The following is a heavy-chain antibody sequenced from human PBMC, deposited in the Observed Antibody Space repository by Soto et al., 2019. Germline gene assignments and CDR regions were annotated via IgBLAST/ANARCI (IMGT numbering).Heavy chain of an antibody. CDR3: ARRLSGGYPYFDY. Sequence: GASVKVSCKASGYTFTSYAMHWVRQAPGQRLEWMGWINAGNGNTKYSQKFQGRVTITRDTSASTAYMELSSLRSEDTAVYYCARRLSGGYPYFDYCGQGTLVTVSS. CDR1: GYTFTSYA. CDR2: INAGNGNT. D-gene: IGHD5-12*01. V-gene: IGHV1-3*01. J-gene: IGHJ4*02.